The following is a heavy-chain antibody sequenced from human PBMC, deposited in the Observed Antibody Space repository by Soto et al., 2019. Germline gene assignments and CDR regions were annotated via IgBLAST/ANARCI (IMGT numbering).Heavy chain of an antibody. Sequence: VGLLRHSYGVAEVTFSTYGLPLVRQAPGKGLEWVSYIRTGNTYIYYEDAVKGRFTISRDNAKNSLYLQMNSLRAEDTAVYYCARVDYYERGYFDFCGQGALVPGSS. D-gene: IGHD3-22*01. J-gene: IGHJ4*01. V-gene: IGHV3-21*01. CDR3: ARVDYYERGYFDF. CDR1: EVTFSTYG. CDR2: IRTGNTYI.